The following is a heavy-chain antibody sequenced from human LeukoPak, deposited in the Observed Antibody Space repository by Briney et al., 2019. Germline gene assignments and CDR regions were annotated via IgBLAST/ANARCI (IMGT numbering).Heavy chain of an antibody. CDR1: GVSISSYY. CDR2: IYYSGST. Sequence: SETLSLTCTVSGVSISSYYWSWIRQPPGKGLEWIGYIYYSGSTNYNPSLKSRVTISVDTSENQFSLKLSSVTAADTAVYYCARYSSGWTGPAGPLGFDPWGQGTLVTVSS. J-gene: IGHJ5*02. CDR3: ARYSSGWTGPAGPLGFDP. V-gene: IGHV4-59*01. D-gene: IGHD6-19*01.